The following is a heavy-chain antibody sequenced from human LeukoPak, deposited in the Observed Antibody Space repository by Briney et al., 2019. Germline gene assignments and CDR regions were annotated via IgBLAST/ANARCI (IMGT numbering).Heavy chain of an antibody. J-gene: IGHJ6*03. CDR2: ISYDGSNK. V-gene: IGHV3-30-3*02. Sequence: GGSLRLSCAASGFTFSSYAMHWVRQAPGKGLEWVAVISYDGSNKYYADSVKGRFTIFRDNSKNTLYLQMNSLRAVDTAVYYCAKPPSPVAYQLHIYYYYYYMDVWGKGTTVTVSS. CDR3: AKPPSPVAYQLHIYYYYYYMDV. CDR1: GFTFSSYA. D-gene: IGHD2-2*01.